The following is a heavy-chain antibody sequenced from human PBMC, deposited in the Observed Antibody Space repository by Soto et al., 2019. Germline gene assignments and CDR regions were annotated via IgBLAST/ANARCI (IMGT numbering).Heavy chain of an antibody. CDR1: GFTVSSNY. J-gene: IGHJ6*03. CDR3: ARDLSRRIGNTAMVLGRYYYYYMDV. V-gene: IGHV3-66*01. Sequence: GGSLRLSCAASGFTVSSNYMSWVRQAPGKGLEWVSVIYSGGSTYYADSVKGRFTISRDNSKNTLYLQMNSLRAEDTAVYYCARDLSRRIGNTAMVLGRYYYYYMDVWGKGTTVTVSS. CDR2: IYSGGST. D-gene: IGHD5-18*01.